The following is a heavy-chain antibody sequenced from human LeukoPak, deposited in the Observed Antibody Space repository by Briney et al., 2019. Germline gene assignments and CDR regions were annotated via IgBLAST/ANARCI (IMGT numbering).Heavy chain of an antibody. CDR2: MNPNSGDT. D-gene: IGHD5-18*01. Sequence: ASVKVSCKTSGYTFTSYDINWVRQATGQGLGWMGWMNPNSGDTGYAQKFQDRVTMTRNTSKSTAYMELRGLSSEDTAVYYCARTRGYSLGYSDYWGQGALVTVSS. V-gene: IGHV1-8*01. CDR1: GYTFTSYD. CDR3: ARTRGYSLGYSDY. J-gene: IGHJ4*02.